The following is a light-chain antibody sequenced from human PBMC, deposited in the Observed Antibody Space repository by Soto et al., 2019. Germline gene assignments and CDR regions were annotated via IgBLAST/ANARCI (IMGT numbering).Light chain of an antibody. Sequence: QSVLTPPASVSGSPGQSITISCTGTSRDVGGYNYVSWYQQHPGKAPKLMIYDVSNRPSGVSNRFSGSKSGNTASLTLSGLQAEDEDDYYCSSYTSSSTVVFGGGTKLTVL. CDR1: SRDVGGYNY. J-gene: IGLJ2*01. V-gene: IGLV2-14*01. CDR3: SSYTSSSTVV. CDR2: DVS.